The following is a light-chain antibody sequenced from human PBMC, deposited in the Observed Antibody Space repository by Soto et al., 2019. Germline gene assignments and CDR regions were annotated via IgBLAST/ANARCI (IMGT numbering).Light chain of an antibody. V-gene: IGKV3D-11*02. CDR2: DTS. J-gene: IGKJ1*01. CDR3: QQRSVWPWT. CDR1: QSVNNY. Sequence: EIVLTQSPATLSLSPGERATLSCRASQSVNNYLAWYQQKPGQAPRLLIYDTSDRASGIPARFSGSGAGTDFTLTISSLEPEDFAVFYGQQRSVWPWTFGQGTKVEIK.